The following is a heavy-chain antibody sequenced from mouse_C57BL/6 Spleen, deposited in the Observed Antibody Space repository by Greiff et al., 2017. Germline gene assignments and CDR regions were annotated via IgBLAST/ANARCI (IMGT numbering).Heavy chain of an antibody. V-gene: IGHV1-15*01. J-gene: IGHJ2*01. CDR2: IDPETGGT. Sequence: VQLQESGAELVRPGASVTLSCKASGYTFTDYEMHWVKQTPVHGLEWIGAIDPETGGTAYNQKFKGKAILTADKSSSTAYMELRSLTSEDSAVYYCTHLRSYFDYWGQGTTLTVSS. D-gene: IGHD1-1*01. CDR1: GYTFTDYE. CDR3: THLRSYFDY.